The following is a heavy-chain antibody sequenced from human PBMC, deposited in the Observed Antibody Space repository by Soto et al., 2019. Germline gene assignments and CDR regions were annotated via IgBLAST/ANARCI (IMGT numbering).Heavy chain of an antibody. CDR1: GGTFSSYA. J-gene: IGHJ4*02. V-gene: IGHV1-69*13. D-gene: IGHD3-9*01. CDR3: ARGHDILTGPDY. Sequence: ASVKVSCKASGGTFSSYAISWVRQAPGQGLEWMGGIIPIFGTANYAQKFQGRVTITADESTSTAYMELSSLRSEDTAVYYCARGHDILTGPDYWGQGTLVTVSS. CDR2: IIPIFGTA.